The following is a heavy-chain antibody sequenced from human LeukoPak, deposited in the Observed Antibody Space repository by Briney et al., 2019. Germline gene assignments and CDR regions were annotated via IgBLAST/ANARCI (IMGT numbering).Heavy chain of an antibody. D-gene: IGHD6-13*01. V-gene: IGHV3-23*01. J-gene: IGHJ4*02. CDR3: AKDKAPGSWHTHSDF. CDR2: ISDSGDGT. CDR1: GFTFRTYA. Sequence: GSLRLSCAASGFTFRTYAMSWVRQAPGKGLEWVSGISDSGDGTYYAESVKGRFTISRDNSKNTVFLQMNSLRADDTAKYYCAKDKAPGSWHTHSDFWGQGTLVTVSS.